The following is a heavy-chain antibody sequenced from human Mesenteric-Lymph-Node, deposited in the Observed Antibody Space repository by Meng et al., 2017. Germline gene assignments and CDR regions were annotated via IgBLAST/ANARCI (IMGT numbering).Heavy chain of an antibody. CDR2: ISGGST. CDR3: ATAGSYRFDN. Sequence: LTCAASGFTVSSNEMSWVRQAPGKGLEWVSSISGGSTYYADSRKGRFTISRDNSKNTLHLQMNSLRAEDTAVYYCATAGSYRFDNWGQGTLVTVSS. J-gene: IGHJ4*02. D-gene: IGHD1-26*01. CDR1: GFTVSSNE. V-gene: IGHV3-38-3*01.